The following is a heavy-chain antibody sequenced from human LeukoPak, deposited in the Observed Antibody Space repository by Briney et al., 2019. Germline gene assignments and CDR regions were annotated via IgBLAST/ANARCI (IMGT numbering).Heavy chain of an antibody. Sequence: QAGGSLRLSCAASGFTFSRYDMHWVRQATGKGLEWVSGIGTAGDTYYAGSVKGRFTISRENAKNFLYLQMNSLTAGDTAVYYCAGAGSETQWRAFDFWGQGALVTVFS. V-gene: IGHV3-13*01. CDR3: AGAGSETQWRAFDF. CDR2: IGTAGDT. CDR1: GFTFSRYD. J-gene: IGHJ4*02. D-gene: IGHD6-19*01.